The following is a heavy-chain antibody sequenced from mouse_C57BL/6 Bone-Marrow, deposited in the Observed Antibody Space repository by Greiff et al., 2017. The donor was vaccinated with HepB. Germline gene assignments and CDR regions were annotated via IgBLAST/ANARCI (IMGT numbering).Heavy chain of an antibody. CDR3: ARRASLAMDY. CDR2: INPSSGYT. V-gene: IGHV1-4*01. D-gene: IGHD3-1*01. Sequence: VQLQESGSELARPGASVKMSCKASGYTFTSYTMHWVKQRPGQGLEWIGYINPSSGYTKYNQKFKDKATLTADKSSSTAYMQLSSLTSEDSAVYYCARRASLAMDYWGQGTSVTVSS. J-gene: IGHJ4*01. CDR1: GYTFTSYT.